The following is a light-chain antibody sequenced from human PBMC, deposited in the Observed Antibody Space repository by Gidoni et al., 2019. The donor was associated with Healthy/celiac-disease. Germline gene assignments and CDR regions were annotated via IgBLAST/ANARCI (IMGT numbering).Light chain of an antibody. CDR3: QQRSNWTLT. Sequence: EIVLTQSPATLSLSPGERATLSCMASQSVSSYLAWYQQKPGQAPRLLIYDASNRATGIPARFSGSGSGTDLTLTISSIEPEDLAVYYCQQRSNWTLTFGGGTKVEIK. J-gene: IGKJ4*01. CDR2: DAS. V-gene: IGKV3-11*01. CDR1: QSVSSY.